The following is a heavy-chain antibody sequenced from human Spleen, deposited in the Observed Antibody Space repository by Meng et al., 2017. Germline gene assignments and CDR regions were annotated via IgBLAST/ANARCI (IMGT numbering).Heavy chain of an antibody. CDR3: ARDRVVAAADYYFDS. CDR1: GFTFRSYP. J-gene: IGHJ4*02. D-gene: IGHD6-13*01. Sequence: GESLKISCAASGFTFRSYPMHWVRQAPGKGLEWVAVISDDGNDKHSADSVKGRFTISRDNSKNTMYLQMNSLRAEDTALYYCARDRVVAAADYYFDSWGQGTLVTVS. V-gene: IGHV3-30*04. CDR2: ISDDGNDK.